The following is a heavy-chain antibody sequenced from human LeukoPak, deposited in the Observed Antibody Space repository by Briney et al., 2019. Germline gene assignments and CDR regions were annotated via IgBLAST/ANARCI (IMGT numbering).Heavy chain of an antibody. CDR3: ARSIIGSSPPNWFDP. J-gene: IGHJ5*02. Sequence: SVKVSCKASGGTFSSYAISWVRQAPGQGLEWMGGIIPIFGTANYAQKFQGRVTITADKSTSTAYMELSSLRSEDTAVYYCARSIIGSSPPNWFDPWGQGTLVTVSS. CDR1: GGTFSSYA. CDR2: IIPIFGTA. D-gene: IGHD6-13*01. V-gene: IGHV1-69*06.